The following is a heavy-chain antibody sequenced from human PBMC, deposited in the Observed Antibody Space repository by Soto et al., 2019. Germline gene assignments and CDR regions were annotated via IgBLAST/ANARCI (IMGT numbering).Heavy chain of an antibody. D-gene: IGHD6-19*01. CDR2: IWYDGNTK. CDR3: ARPLVAPVAGPYYYGMDV. V-gene: IGHV3-33*01. J-gene: IGHJ6*02. CDR1: GFTFNSYG. Sequence: QIQLVESGGGVVQPGRSLRLSCTASGFTFNSYGFNWVRQAPGTGLEWVAVIWYDGNTKYYADSVKCRFTISRDNLRSTVYLQMNSLTAEDTAVYYCARPLVAPVAGPYYYGMDVWGQGTTVTVSS.